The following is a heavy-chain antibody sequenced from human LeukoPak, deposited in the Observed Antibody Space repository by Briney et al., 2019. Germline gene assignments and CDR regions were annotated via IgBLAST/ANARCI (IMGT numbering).Heavy chain of an antibody. V-gene: IGHV3-49*04. Sequence: GGSLRLSCTASGFTFGDHAMSGVRQAPGKGLEWVGLIRSEAYGGTTEYAASLKGRLTISRDDSKSIAYLQMDSLNTEDTAVYYCTRVGYYYYYMDVWGKGTTVTVSS. J-gene: IGHJ6*03. CDR1: GFTFGDHA. CDR2: IRSEAYGGTT. CDR3: TRVGYYYYYMDV. D-gene: IGHD3-16*01.